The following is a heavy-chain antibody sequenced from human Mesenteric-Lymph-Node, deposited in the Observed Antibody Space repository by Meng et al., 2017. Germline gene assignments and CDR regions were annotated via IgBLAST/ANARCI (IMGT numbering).Heavy chain of an antibody. V-gene: IGHV4-30-4*01. J-gene: IGHJ4*02. CDR2: IYYTGST. CDR3: ARNYYFDY. Sequence: QQQCPPPGLLQPAHTLSPTCTASGGSIKSGDYYWTWIRQPPVKGLEWIGYIYYTGSTYYNPSLKSRVTISVDTSKNQFSLRLSSVTAADTAVYYCARNYYFDYWGQGTLVTVSS. CDR1: GGSIKSGDYY.